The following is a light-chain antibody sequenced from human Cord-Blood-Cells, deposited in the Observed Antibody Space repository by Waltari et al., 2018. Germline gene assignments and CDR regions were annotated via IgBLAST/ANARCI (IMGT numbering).Light chain of an antibody. CDR3: SSYTSSSTYV. CDR2: DVS. CDR1: SSDVGGYNY. J-gene: IGLJ1*01. V-gene: IGLV2-14*01. Sequence: HSALTQPASVSGCPGQSITIPCTETSSDVGGYNYVSWYQQHPGNAPHLVLYDVSNRPSGVSNRFSGSKSGYTASLTISGLQAEDEADYYCSSYTSSSTYVFGTGTKVTV.